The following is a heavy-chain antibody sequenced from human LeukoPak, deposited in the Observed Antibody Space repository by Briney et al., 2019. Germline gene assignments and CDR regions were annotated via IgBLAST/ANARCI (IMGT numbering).Heavy chain of an antibody. CDR2: IYHSGST. D-gene: IGHD3-10*01. CDR1: GYSISSGYY. V-gene: IGHV4-38-2*01. J-gene: IGHJ4*02. Sequence: SETLSLTCAVSGYSISSGYYWGWIRQPPGKGLEWIGSIYHSGSTYYNPSLKSRVTISVDTSKNQFSLKLSSVTAADTAVYCCARGVIYYGSGSYWAYFDYWGQGTLVTVSS. CDR3: ARGVIYYGSGSYWAYFDY.